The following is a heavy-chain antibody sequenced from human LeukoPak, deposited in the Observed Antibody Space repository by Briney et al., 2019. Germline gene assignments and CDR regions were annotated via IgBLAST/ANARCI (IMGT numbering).Heavy chain of an antibody. V-gene: IGHV3-64D*09. Sequence: PGRSLRLSCAASEFTFSDYAMHWVRQAPGKGLDYVSAISSDGRSTYYADSVKGRFTISRDNSKNTLYLQMSSLRPEDAAVYYCVKGHQFSNFGADYWGQGTLVTVSS. CDR2: ISSDGRST. D-gene: IGHD3-10*01. CDR1: EFTFSDYA. CDR3: VKGHQFSNFGADY. J-gene: IGHJ4*02.